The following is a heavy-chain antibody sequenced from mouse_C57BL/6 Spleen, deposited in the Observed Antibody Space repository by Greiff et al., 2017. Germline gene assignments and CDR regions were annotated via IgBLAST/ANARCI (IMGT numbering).Heavy chain of an antibody. CDR1: GYTFTDYE. D-gene: IGHD1-1*01. CDR3: TRSDYGSSYGYFDV. J-gene: IGHJ1*03. V-gene: IGHV1-15*01. CDR2: IDPETGGT. Sequence: LQESGAELVRPGASVTLSCKASGYTFTDYEMHWVKQTPVHGLEWIGAIDPETGGTAYNQKFKGKAILTADKSSSTAYMELRSLTSEDSAVYYCTRSDYGSSYGYFDVWGTGTTVTVSS.